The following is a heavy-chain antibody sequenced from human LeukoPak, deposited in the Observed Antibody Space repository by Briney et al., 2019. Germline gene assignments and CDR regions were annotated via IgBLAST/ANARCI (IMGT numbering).Heavy chain of an antibody. Sequence: GGSLRLSCAASGFTFDNYAMHRVRQAPGKGLEWVSLISGDAITTYYADSVEGRFTISRDNSKNSLFLQMHSLRTEDTALYFCAKDISGGYPAPDYFDYWGQGTLVTVSS. CDR3: AKDISGGYPAPDYFDY. J-gene: IGHJ4*02. D-gene: IGHD2-15*01. CDR2: ISGDAITT. V-gene: IGHV3-43*02. CDR1: GFTFDNYA.